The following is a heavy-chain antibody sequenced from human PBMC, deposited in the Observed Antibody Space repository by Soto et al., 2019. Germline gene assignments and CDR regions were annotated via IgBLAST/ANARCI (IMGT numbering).Heavy chain of an antibody. D-gene: IGHD4-17*01. CDR1: GFTFDDYA. V-gene: IGHV3-9*01. CDR2: ISWNSGSI. J-gene: IGHJ4*02. CDR3: AKGSLTTVTTYFDY. Sequence: ESGGGLVQPGRSLRLSCAASGFTFDDYAMHWVRQAPGKGLEWVSGISWNSGSIGYADSVKGRFTISRDNAKKSLYLQMNSLRGEDTALYYCAKGSLTTVTTYFDYWGQGTLVTVSS.